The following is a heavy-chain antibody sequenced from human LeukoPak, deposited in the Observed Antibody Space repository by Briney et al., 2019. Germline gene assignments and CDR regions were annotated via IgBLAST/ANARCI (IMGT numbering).Heavy chain of an antibody. CDR2: INHSGST. CDR3: ARAPRTYYYDSSGYRNWFDP. Sequence: SETLSLTCAVYGGSFSGYYWSWIRQPPGKGLEWIGEINHSGSTNYNPSLKSRVTISVDTSKNQFSLKLSSVTAADTAVYYCARAPRTYYYDSSGYRNWFDPWGQGTLVTVSS. D-gene: IGHD3-22*01. J-gene: IGHJ5*02. CDR1: GGSFSGYY. V-gene: IGHV4-34*01.